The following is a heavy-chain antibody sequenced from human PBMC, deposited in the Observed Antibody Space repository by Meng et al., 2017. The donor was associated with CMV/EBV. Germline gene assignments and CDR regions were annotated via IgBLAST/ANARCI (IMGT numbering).Heavy chain of an antibody. CDR3: ARGGGYCSSTSCYQRRYWYFDL. CDR1: GYC. J-gene: IGHJ2*01. CDR2: INHSGST. V-gene: IGHV4-34*01. D-gene: IGHD2-2*01. Sequence: GYCWIWVRPPPGKGLEWIGEINHSGSTNYNPSLKSRVTISVDTSKNQFSLKLSSVTAADTAVYYRARGGGYCSSTSCYQRRYWYFDLWGRGTLVTVSS.